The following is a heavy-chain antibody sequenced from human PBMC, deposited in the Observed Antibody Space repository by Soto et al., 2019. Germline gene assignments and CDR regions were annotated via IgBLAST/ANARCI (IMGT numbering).Heavy chain of an antibody. CDR3: ARDPDSVAYFDY. CDR2: ISSSSSYI. V-gene: IGHV3-21*01. J-gene: IGHJ4*02. D-gene: IGHD5-12*01. Sequence: PGGSLRLSCAASGFTFSDYSMNWVRQAPGKGLEWVSYISSSSSYIYYADSVKGRFTISRDNAKNSLYLQMNSLRAEDTAVYYCARDPDSVAYFDYWGQGTLVTVSS. CDR1: GFTFSDYS.